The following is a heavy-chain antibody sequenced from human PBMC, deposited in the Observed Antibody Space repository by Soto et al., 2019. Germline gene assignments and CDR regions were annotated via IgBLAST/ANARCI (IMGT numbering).Heavy chain of an antibody. CDR3: EKDPRWLENHF. Sequence: SETLSLTCTVSGGSVSSGSYYWSWIRQPPGKGLEWIGYIYYSGSTNYNPSLKSRVTRSVDTSKNQFSHKLNSVTAADTAVYSCEKDPRWLENHFWGQATLVTVS. CDR1: GGSVSSGSYY. CDR2: IYYSGST. J-gene: IGHJ4*02. V-gene: IGHV4-61*01. D-gene: IGHD6-19*01.